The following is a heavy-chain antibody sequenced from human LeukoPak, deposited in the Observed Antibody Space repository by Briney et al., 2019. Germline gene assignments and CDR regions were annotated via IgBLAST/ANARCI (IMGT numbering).Heavy chain of an antibody. Sequence: PGGSLRLSCAASGFIFSDYSMSWVRQAPGKGLEWISYIGISSGNTKYADSVKGRFTISGDSAKNSLYLQMNSLRVEDTAVYYCARDHNYAFDNWGQGTLVTVSS. CDR2: IGISSGNT. D-gene: IGHD1-1*01. CDR1: GFIFSDYS. CDR3: ARDHNYAFDN. V-gene: IGHV3-11*06. J-gene: IGHJ4*02.